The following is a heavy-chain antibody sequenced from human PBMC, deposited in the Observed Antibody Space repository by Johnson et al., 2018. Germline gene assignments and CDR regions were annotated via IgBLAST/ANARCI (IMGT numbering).Heavy chain of an antibody. J-gene: IGHJ6*04. CDR2: INHSGST. V-gene: IGHV4-34*01. CDR3: ARLHVGSDV. D-gene: IGHD1-26*01. CDR1: GGSFSGYY. Sequence: QVQLQQWGAGLLKPSETLSLTCAVYGGSFSGYYWSWIRQPPGKGLEWIGAINHSGSTNYNPSLKSRVTISVDTSKNQFSLTLSSVTAADTAVYYCARLHVGSDVWGKGTTVTVSS.